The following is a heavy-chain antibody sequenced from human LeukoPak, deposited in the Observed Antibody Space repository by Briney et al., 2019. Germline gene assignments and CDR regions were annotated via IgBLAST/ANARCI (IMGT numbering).Heavy chain of an antibody. CDR3: ARDIHWAFDY. Sequence: GGSVRLSCGASGFTFNSYSMNWVRQAPGKGLEWVSYISSSTSRIYYADSVKGRFTISRDSARRSLFLQMNSLRDEDTAVYYCARDIHWAFDYWGQGNPVSLSS. V-gene: IGHV3-48*02. CDR1: GFTFNSYS. D-gene: IGHD3-16*01. J-gene: IGHJ4*02. CDR2: ISSSTSRI.